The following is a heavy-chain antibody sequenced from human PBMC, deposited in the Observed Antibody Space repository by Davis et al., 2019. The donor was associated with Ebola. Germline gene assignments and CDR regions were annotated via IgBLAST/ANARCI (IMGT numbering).Heavy chain of an antibody. J-gene: IGHJ3*02. D-gene: IGHD2-15*01. CDR2: INPIGGRT. CDR3: ARMCSGGSCYNDAFDM. Sequence: AASVKVSCMASVYTFTPSYMHCVRQVPGQGLDWMGIINPIGGRTSYVQKFQGRVTMTRDTSTNTVYMELTSLRSEDTAVYYCARMCSGGSCYNDAFDMWGQGKMVTVSS. CDR1: VYTFTPSY. V-gene: IGHV1-46*01.